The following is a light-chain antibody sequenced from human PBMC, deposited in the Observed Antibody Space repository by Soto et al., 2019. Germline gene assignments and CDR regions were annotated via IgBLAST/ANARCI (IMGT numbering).Light chain of an antibody. CDR3: QQYNGYSTWT. CDR1: QSINIW. Sequence: DIQLTQSPSTLSASVGDRITLTCRASQSINIWLAWYQQTPGKAHKILIFDASRLATGVPSRFSGSGSGTEFTLTIRGLQPDDFATYYCQQYNGYSTWTFGQGTRVETK. V-gene: IGKV1-5*01. CDR2: DAS. J-gene: IGKJ1*01.